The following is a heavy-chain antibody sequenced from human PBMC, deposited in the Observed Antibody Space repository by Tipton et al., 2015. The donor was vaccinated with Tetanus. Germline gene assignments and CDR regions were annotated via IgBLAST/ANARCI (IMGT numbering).Heavy chain of an antibody. CDR2: INPYTGGT. D-gene: IGHD2-21*01. V-gene: IGHV1-2*02. J-gene: IGHJ5*02. CDR3: ARADTRMVVGATNWFDP. Sequence: QVQLVQSGAEVKRPGASVKLSCKASGYPFTSYYLHWVRQAPGQGLEWMGWINPYTGGTTLPRKFQGRVTMTRDKSASTAYMDLSSLRSDDPAVYYCARADTRMVVGATNWFDPWGQGTLVTVS. CDR1: GYPFTSYY.